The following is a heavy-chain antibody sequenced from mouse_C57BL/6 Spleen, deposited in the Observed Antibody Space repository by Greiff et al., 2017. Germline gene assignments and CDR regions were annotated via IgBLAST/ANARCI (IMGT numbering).Heavy chain of an antibody. CDR2: INPSNGGT. Sequence: VQLQQPGTELVKPGASVKLSCKASGYTFTSYWMHWVKQRPGQGLEWIGNINPSNGGTNYNEKFKSKATLTVDKSSSTAYMQLSSLTSEDSAVYYCAREEGLYTRAMDYWGQGTSVTVSS. CDR1: GYTFTSYW. CDR3: AREEGLYTRAMDY. D-gene: IGHD2-1*01. J-gene: IGHJ4*01. V-gene: IGHV1-53*01.